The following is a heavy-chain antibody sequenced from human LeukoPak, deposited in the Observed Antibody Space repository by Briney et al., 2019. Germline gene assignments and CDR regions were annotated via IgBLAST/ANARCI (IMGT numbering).Heavy chain of an antibody. Sequence: ASVKVSCKASGYTFTSYAISWVRQAPGQGLEWMGGIIPIFGTANYAQKFQGRVTITADESTSTAYMELSSLRSEDTAVYYCARVAAAANNWFDPWGQGTLVTVSS. J-gene: IGHJ5*02. CDR3: ARVAAAANNWFDP. D-gene: IGHD6-13*01. V-gene: IGHV1-69*13. CDR2: IIPIFGTA. CDR1: GYTFTSYA.